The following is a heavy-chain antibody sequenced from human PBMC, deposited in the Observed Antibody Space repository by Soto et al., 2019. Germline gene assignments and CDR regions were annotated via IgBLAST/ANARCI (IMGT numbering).Heavy chain of an antibody. V-gene: IGHV4-4*07. Sequence: PSETLSLTCTVSGASISGFYWSWIRKSAGKGLEWIGRIYATGTTDYNPSLKSRVMVSVDTSKKQFSLKLRSVTAADTAVYYCVSDRTKTLRDWFDHWGQGISVTVSS. CDR2: IYATGTT. D-gene: IGHD1-1*01. J-gene: IGHJ5*02. CDR3: VSDRTKTLRDWFDH. CDR1: GASISGFY.